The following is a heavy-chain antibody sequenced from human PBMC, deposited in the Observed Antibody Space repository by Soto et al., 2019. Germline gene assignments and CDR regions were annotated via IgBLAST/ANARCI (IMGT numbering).Heavy chain of an antibody. V-gene: IGHV4-34*01. Sequence: PSETLSLTCAVYSGSFSGYYWSWIRQPPGKGLEWIGEIYHGLSIVYNPSLKSRVTISGDSSKNQFSLKLSSVIAADTAVYYCARHGGYYFDYWGQGTLVTVSS. J-gene: IGHJ4*02. CDR3: ARHGGYYFDY. D-gene: IGHD3-16*01. CDR2: IYHGLSI. CDR1: SGSFSGYY.